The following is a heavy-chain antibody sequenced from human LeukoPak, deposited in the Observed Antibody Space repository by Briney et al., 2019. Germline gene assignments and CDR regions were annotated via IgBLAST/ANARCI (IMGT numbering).Heavy chain of an antibody. CDR1: GFTFDDYA. V-gene: IGHV3-9*03. D-gene: IGHD1-26*01. CDR3: AKDIGRATTPTLSAFDY. J-gene: IGHJ4*02. CDR2: ISWNSGSI. Sequence: QPGGTLRLSCAASGFTFDDYAMHWVRQAPGKGLEWVSGISWNSGSIGYADSVKGRFTISRDNAKNSLYLQMNSLRAEDMALYYCAKDIGRATTPTLSAFDYWGQGTLVTVSS.